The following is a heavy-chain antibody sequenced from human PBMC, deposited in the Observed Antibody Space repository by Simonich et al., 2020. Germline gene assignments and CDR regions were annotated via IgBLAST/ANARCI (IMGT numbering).Heavy chain of an antibody. J-gene: IGHJ4*02. CDR3: ARGLTGDY. CDR1: GYSISSGYY. V-gene: IGHV4-38-2*01. CDR2: IYHSGIT. D-gene: IGHD7-27*01. Sequence: QVQLQESGPGLVKPSETLSLTCAVSGYSISSGYYWGWIRQPPGKGLEWIGSIYHSGITYYNPSLKSRVTISVDTSKNQFSLKLSSVTAADTAVYYCARGLTGDYWGQGTLVTVSS.